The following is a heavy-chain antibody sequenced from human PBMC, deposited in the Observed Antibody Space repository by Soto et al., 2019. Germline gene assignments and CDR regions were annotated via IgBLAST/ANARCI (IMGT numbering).Heavy chain of an antibody. V-gene: IGHV4-39*01. CDR2: IYYSGST. Sequence: SETLSLTCTVSGGSISSSSYYWGWIRQPPGKGLEWIGSIYYSGSTYYNPSLKSRVTIFVDTSKNQFSLKLSSVTAADTAVYYCARQTAPYQPLYETYWAQGTLVTVSS. J-gene: IGHJ4*02. D-gene: IGHD2-2*02. CDR1: GGSISSSSYY. CDR3: ARQTAPYQPLYETY.